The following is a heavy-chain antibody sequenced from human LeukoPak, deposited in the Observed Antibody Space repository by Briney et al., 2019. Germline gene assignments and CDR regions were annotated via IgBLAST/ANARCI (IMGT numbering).Heavy chain of an antibody. CDR3: ARRCSGGSCYYRIDTFDI. J-gene: IGHJ3*02. CDR1: TFSSYA. CDR2: IYYSGST. Sequence: TFSSYAMSWVRQPPGKGLEWIGSIYYSGSTYYNPSLKSRVTISVDTSKNQFSLKLNSVTAADTAVYYCARRCSGGSCYYRIDTFDIWGQGTMVTVSS. D-gene: IGHD2-15*01. V-gene: IGHV4-39*01.